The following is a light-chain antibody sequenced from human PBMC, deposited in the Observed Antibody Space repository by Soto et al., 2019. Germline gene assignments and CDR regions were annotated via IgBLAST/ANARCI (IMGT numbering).Light chain of an antibody. V-gene: IGLV2-14*02. CDR1: SSDVGSYNNL. CDR2: EVN. Sequence: QSVLTQPASVSGSPGQSITISCTGTSSDVGSYNNLVSWYQQHPGKAPKPMIYEVNKRPSGVSNRFSGSKSGNTASLTISGLQAEDEADYYCSSFTSSTTYVFGTGTKVTVL. CDR3: SSFTSSTTYV. J-gene: IGLJ1*01.